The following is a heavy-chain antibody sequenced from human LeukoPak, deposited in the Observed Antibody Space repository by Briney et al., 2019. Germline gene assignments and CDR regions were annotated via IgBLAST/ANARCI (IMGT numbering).Heavy chain of an antibody. J-gene: IGHJ4*02. V-gene: IGHV4-59*08. CDR2: IYYSGST. CDR1: GGSISSHH. Sequence: SETLSLTCTVSGGSISSHHWSWIRQPPGKGLEWIGYIYYSGSTNYKPSLKSRVTISVDTSKNQFSLKLTSVSAADTAVYYCARHLDIAASGTFDYWGQGTLVTVSS. D-gene: IGHD6-13*01. CDR3: ARHLDIAASGTFDY.